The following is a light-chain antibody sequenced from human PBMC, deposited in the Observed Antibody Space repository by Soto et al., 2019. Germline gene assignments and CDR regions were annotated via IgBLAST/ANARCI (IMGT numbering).Light chain of an antibody. V-gene: IGLV2-14*01. Sequence: QSVRTQPASVSGSPGQSITISCTGTSRDVGGYNYVSWYQQHPGKAPKLMIYDVSNRPSGVSNRFSGSKSGNTASLTISGLQAEDEADYYCSSYTSSSTRVFGTGTKVTV. CDR1: SRDVGGYNY. CDR2: DVS. CDR3: SSYTSSSTRV. J-gene: IGLJ1*01.